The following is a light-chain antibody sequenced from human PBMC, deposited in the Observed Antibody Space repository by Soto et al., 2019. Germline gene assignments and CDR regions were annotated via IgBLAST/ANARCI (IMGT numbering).Light chain of an antibody. Sequence: DSQMTQPPSSLAASVGDRVTISCRASQSISSYLNWYQQKPGKAPKLLIFAASSLQSGVPSRFSGSGSGTEFTLTISNLQPDDFATYFCQQYNTYSTFGQGTRLEIK. CDR2: AAS. J-gene: IGKJ5*01. CDR3: QQYNTYST. CDR1: QSISSY. V-gene: IGKV1-39*01.